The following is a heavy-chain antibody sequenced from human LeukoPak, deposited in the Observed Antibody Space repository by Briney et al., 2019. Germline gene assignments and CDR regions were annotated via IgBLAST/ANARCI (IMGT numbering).Heavy chain of an antibody. CDR2: IYTSGST. D-gene: IGHD3-22*01. V-gene: IGHV4-61*02. Sequence: SETLSLTCTVSGGSISSSTYYWSWIRQPAGKGLEWIGRIYTSGSTNYNPSLKSRVTMSVDTSKNQFSLKLSSVTAADTAVYYCVRVIGAPNYYYYMDVWGKGITVTVSS. J-gene: IGHJ6*03. CDR1: GGSISSSTYY. CDR3: VRVIGAPNYYYYMDV.